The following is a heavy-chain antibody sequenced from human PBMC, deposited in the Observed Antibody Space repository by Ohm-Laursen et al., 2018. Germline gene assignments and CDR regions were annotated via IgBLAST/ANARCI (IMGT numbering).Heavy chain of an antibody. D-gene: IGHD3-3*01. V-gene: IGHV3-23*01. J-gene: IGHJ6*02. CDR3: AKILDFWRHHHYYYALDV. Sequence: SLRLSCAASGISFSTYVMSWVRQAPGKGLEWLSLISEGGGSTYYADSAKGRFSISRDPSRDTLYLQMNSLKVEDTAVYYCAKILDFWRHHHYYYALDVWGQGTTVTVSS. CDR1: GISFSTYV. CDR2: ISEGGGST.